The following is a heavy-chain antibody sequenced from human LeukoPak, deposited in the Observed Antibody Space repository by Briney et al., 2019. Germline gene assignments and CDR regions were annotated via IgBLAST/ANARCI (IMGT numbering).Heavy chain of an antibody. Sequence: ASVKVSCKASGYTFTTYAMHWVRQAPGQRLEWVGWINTGNGYTKYSQNFQGRVTITRDTSASSAYMELSSLKSEDTAVYYCARGIAVAYFDYWGQGTLVTVSS. CDR2: INTGNGYT. D-gene: IGHD6-19*01. CDR3: ARGIAVAYFDY. CDR1: GYTFTTYA. J-gene: IGHJ4*02. V-gene: IGHV1-3*04.